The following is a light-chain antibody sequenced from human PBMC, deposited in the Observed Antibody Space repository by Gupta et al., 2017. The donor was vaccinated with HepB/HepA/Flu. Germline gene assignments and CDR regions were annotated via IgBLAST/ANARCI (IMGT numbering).Light chain of an antibody. V-gene: IGKV3-15*01. CDR2: GAS. CDR3: QQYNNWPGT. CDR1: QSVGSN. J-gene: IGKJ1*01. Sequence: EIVMTQSPATLSVSPGERATLSCRASQSVGSNLAWYQQKPGQAPRLLIYGASTRANVIPDRFSGSGSGTEFTLTISSLQSEDFAVYYCQQYNNWPGTFGQGTKVEIK.